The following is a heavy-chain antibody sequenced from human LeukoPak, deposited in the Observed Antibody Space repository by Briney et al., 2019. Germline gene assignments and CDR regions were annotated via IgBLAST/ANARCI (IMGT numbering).Heavy chain of an antibody. J-gene: IGHJ3*01. CDR2: IIPIFGTA. Sequence: ASVKVSCKASGGTFSSYAISWVRQAPGQGLEWMGGIIPIFGTANYAQKFQGRVTITADESTSTAYMELSSLRSEDTAVYYRARRRSSGYYSNWGQGTMVTVSS. CDR1: GGTFSSYA. D-gene: IGHD3-22*01. CDR3: ARRRSSGYYSN. V-gene: IGHV1-69*01.